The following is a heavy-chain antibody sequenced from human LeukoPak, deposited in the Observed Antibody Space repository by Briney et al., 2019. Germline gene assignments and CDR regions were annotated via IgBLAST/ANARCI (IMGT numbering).Heavy chain of an antibody. CDR1: GYTFTSYG. CDR2: ISAYNGNT. V-gene: IGHV1-18*01. J-gene: IGHJ6*02. D-gene: IGHD2-2*01. CDR3: ARGLRSVVSRYGMDV. Sequence: ASVKVSCKASGYTFTSYGISWVRQAPGQGLEWMGWISAYNGNTNYAQKLQGRVTMTTDTSTSTAYMELRSLRSDDTAVYYCARGLRSVVSRYGMDVWGQGTTVTASS.